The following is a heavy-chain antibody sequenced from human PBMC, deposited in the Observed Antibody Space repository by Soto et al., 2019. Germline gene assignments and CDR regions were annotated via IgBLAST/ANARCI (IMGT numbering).Heavy chain of an antibody. J-gene: IGHJ6*02. V-gene: IGHV3-33*01. Sequence: PGGSLRLSCAASGFAFSGYGMHWVRQAPGKGLEWVAFIWFDGSDALYSDSVKGRFSITRDNSKNTLFLQLDSLRGDDTAVYYCAREGYCGGGGCSGGMDVWGQGTTVTVSS. D-gene: IGHD2-15*01. CDR3: AREGYCGGGGCSGGMDV. CDR1: GFAFSGYG. CDR2: IWFDGSDA.